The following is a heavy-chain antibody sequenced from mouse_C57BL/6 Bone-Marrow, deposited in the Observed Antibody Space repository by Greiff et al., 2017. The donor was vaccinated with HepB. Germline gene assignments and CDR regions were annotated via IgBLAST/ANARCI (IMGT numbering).Heavy chain of an antibody. CDR2: IDPENGDT. J-gene: IGHJ4*01. V-gene: IGHV14-4*01. Sequence: EVQLQQSGAELVRPGASVKLSCTASGFNIKDDYMHWVKQRPEQGLEWIGWIDPENGDTEYASKFQGKATITADTSSNTAYLQLSSLTSEDTAVYYYTIITTPYYAMDYWGQGTSVTVSS. CDR1: GFNIKDDY. D-gene: IGHD1-1*01. CDR3: TIITTPYYAMDY.